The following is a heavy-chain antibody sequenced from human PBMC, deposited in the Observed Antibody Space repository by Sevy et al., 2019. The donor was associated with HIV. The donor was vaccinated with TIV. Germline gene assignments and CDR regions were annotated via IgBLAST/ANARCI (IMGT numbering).Heavy chain of an antibody. V-gene: IGHV4-39*01. CDR1: GGSISGSNYY. J-gene: IGHJ4*02. CDR2: IDFSGSA. CDR3: ARQDIIVSSSPRSKTLHY. Sequence: SETLSLICTVSGGSISGSNYYWGWIRQPPGEGLEWIDSIDFSGSAYNNPSLNSRVTISVDTSKNQFSLRLSSVTAADTAVYYCARQDIIVSSSPRSKTLHYWGQGTSVTVSS. D-gene: IGHD2-2*01.